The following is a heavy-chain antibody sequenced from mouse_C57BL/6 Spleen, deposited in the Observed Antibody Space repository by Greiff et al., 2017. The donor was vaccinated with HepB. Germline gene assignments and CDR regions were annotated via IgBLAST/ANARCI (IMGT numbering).Heavy chain of an antibody. CDR2: IYPRDGST. V-gene: IGHV1-85*01. D-gene: IGHD2-4*01. J-gene: IGHJ1*03. Sequence: QVHVKQSGPELVKPGASVKLSCKASGYTFTSYDINWVKQRPGQGLEWIGWIYPRDGSTKYNEKFKGKATLTVDTSSSTAYMELHSLTSEDSAVYFCARGRYDYDEGPYWYFDVWGTGTTVTVSS. CDR1: GYTFTSYD. CDR3: ARGRYDYDEGPYWYFDV.